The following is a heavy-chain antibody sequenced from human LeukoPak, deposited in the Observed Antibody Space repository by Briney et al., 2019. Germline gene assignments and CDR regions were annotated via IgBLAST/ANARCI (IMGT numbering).Heavy chain of an antibody. V-gene: IGHV3-48*03. J-gene: IGHJ4*02. CDR1: GFTFSKYD. D-gene: IGHD4/OR15-4a*01. CDR3: AKILFDYGPFDY. Sequence: GGSLRLSCVASGFTFSKYDMNWVRQAPGEGLEWLSYISSSVTTIYYADSVKGRFTISRDNAKNSLYLQLNSLRAEDTAVYYCAKILFDYGPFDYWGQGTLVTVSS. CDR2: ISSSVTTI.